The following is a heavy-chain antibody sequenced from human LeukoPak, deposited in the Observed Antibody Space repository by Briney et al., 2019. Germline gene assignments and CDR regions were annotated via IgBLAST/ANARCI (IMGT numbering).Heavy chain of an antibody. D-gene: IGHD5-24*01. J-gene: IGHJ4*02. CDR3: ARVEMATKRFDY. CDR2: IIPIFGTA. CDR1: GYTFTSYG. V-gene: IGHV1-69*01. Sequence: ASVKVSCKASGYTFTSYGISWVRQAPGQGLEWMGGIIPIFGTANYAQKFQGRVTITADESTSTAYMELSSLRSEDTAVYYCARVEMATKRFDYWGQGTLVTVSS.